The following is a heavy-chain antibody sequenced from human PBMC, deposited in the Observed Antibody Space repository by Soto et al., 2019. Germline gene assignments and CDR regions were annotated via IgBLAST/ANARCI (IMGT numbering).Heavy chain of an antibody. D-gene: IGHD5-12*01. CDR2: IYYSGST. Sequence: SETLSLTCTFSGGSISSGGYYWSWIRQHPGKGLEWIGYIYYSGSTYYNPSLKSRVTISVDTSKNQFSLKLSSVTAADTAVYYCARARGYDFAFDIWGQGTMVTVSS. CDR1: GGSISSGGYY. V-gene: IGHV4-31*03. J-gene: IGHJ3*02. CDR3: ARARGYDFAFDI.